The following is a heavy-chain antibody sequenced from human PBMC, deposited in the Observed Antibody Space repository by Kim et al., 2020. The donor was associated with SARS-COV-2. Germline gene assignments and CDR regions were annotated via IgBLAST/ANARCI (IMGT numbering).Heavy chain of an antibody. Sequence: SVKGRFTISRDNSKNTLYLQMNSLRAEDTAVYYCAKARGGSYYYYYGMDVWGQGTTVTVSS. CDR3: AKARGGSYYYYYGMDV. D-gene: IGHD1-26*01. V-gene: IGHV3-30*02. J-gene: IGHJ6*02.